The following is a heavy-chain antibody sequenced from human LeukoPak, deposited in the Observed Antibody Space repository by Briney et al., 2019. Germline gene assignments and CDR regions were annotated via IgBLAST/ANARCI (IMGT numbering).Heavy chain of an antibody. V-gene: IGHV4-30-2*01. CDR1: GGSISSGGYY. J-gene: IGHJ4*02. Sequence: SETLFLTCIVSGGSISSGGYYWSWIRQPPGKGLEWIGYISHSGSTYYNPSLKSRVTISVDRSKNQFSLKLNSVTAADTAVYYCARHSVDTAGDYWGQGSLVTVSS. CDR3: ARHSVDTAGDY. CDR2: ISHSGST. D-gene: IGHD5-18*01.